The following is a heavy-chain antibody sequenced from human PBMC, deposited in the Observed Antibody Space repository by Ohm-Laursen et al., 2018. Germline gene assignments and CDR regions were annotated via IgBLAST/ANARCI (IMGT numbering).Heavy chain of an antibody. J-gene: IGHJ6*02. CDR1: GFTFDDYA. D-gene: IGHD3-10*01. CDR3: AKDSSGGYYGMHV. Sequence: SLRLSCAASGFTFDDYAMHWVRQAPGKGLEWVSGINWNSGSIGYVDSVKGRFTISGDNAKNSLYLQMNSLTADDTALYYCAKDSSGGYYGMHVWGQGTTVTVSS. CDR2: INWNSGSI. V-gene: IGHV3-9*01.